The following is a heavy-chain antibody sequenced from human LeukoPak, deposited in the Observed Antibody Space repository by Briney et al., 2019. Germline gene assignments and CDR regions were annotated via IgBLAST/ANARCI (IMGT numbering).Heavy chain of an antibody. CDR1: GYTFTSYG. V-gene: IGHV1-18*01. CDR2: ISAYNGNT. Sequence: ASVKVSCKASGYTFTSYGISWVRPAPGQGLEWMGWISAYNGNTNYAQKLQGRVTMTTDTSTSTAYMELRSLRSDDTAVYYCASGAAAGTLYYYGMDVWGQGTTVTVSS. D-gene: IGHD6-13*01. J-gene: IGHJ6*02. CDR3: ASGAAAGTLYYYGMDV.